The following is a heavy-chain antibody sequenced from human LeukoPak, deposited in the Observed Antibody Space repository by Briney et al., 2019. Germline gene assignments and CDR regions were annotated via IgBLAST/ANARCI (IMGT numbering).Heavy chain of an antibody. CDR1: GYSFTSYW. J-gene: IGHJ3*02. V-gene: IGHV5-51*01. CDR3: ARSGIVVVPAAIGDAFDI. CDR2: IYPGDSDT. Sequence: GESLKISCKGSGYSFTSYWIGWVRQMPGKGLEWMGIIYPGDSDTRYSPSFQGQVTISADKSISTAYLQWSSLKASDTAMYYCARSGIVVVPAAIGDAFDIWGQGTMVTVSS. D-gene: IGHD2-2*01.